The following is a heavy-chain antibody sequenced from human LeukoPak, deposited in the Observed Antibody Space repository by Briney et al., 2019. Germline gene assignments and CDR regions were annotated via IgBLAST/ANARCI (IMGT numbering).Heavy chain of an antibody. D-gene: IGHD1-26*01. Sequence: GGSLRLSCATSEFTFSAYAMHWIRQAPGRGLEWVAVIWNDGSYEHYTDSVKGRFTISRDNSKNTLFLQLNSLRPEDTAVYYCAKPTWGSGSFLIDFWGQGTLVTVSS. CDR3: AKPTWGSGSFLIDF. CDR2: IWNDGSYE. J-gene: IGHJ4*02. V-gene: IGHV3-33*06. CDR1: EFTFSAYA.